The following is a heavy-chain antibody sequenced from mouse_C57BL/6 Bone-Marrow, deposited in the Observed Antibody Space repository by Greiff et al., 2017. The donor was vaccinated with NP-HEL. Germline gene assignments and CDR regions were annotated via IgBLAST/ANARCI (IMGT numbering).Heavy chain of an antibody. D-gene: IGHD3-2*02. CDR1: GYTFTSYW. V-gene: IGHV1-52*01. CDR3: ARGSGYCAMDY. CDR2: IDPSDSET. Sequence: QVQLKQPGAELVRPGSSVKLSCKASGYTFTSYWMHWVKQRPIQGLEWIGNIDPSDSETHYNQKFKDKATLTVDKSSSTAYMQLSSLTSEDSAVYYCARGSGYCAMDYWGQGTSVTVSS. J-gene: IGHJ4*01.